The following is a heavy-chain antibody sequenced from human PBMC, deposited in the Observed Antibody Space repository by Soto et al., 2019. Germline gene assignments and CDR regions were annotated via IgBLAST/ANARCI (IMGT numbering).Heavy chain of an antibody. D-gene: IGHD6-19*01. CDR2: MKSKTDGGTT. Sequence: PGGCLILSCAASGFSFSNACISSVRQAPLKVLEWVGRMKSKTDGGTTDYAATVKGRFTISRDDSKNTLYLQMNSLKTEETAVYYCTTSTGSGWYAFDYWGQGTLVTVSS. CDR1: GFSFSNAC. J-gene: IGHJ4*02. CDR3: TTSTGSGWYAFDY. V-gene: IGHV3-15*01.